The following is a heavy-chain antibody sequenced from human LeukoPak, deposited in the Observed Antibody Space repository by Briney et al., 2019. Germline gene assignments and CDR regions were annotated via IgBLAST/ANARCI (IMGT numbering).Heavy chain of an antibody. D-gene: IGHD6-6*01. CDR3: ARGGNSSWDY. J-gene: IGHJ4*02. CDR1: GFIVSSNY. Sequence: GGSLRLSCAASGFIVSSNYMSWVRQAPGKGLEWVANIKPDGTEKYYVDSLKGRFTISRDNAKNSLYLQMNSLRVEDTAVYYCARGGNSSWDYWGQGALVTVSS. CDR2: IKPDGTEK. V-gene: IGHV3-7*01.